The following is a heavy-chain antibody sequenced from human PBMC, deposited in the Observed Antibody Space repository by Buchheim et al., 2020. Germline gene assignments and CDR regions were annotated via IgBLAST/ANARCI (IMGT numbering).Heavy chain of an antibody. CDR2: VSHSGRS. J-gene: IGHJ4*01. CDR1: NESFSGYL. V-gene: IGHV4-34*01. D-gene: IGHD6-6*01. Sequence: QVQQQQWGARLLKPSETLSLTCPLNNESFSGYLWTWIRQTPGKGLKWIPEVSHSGRSNYNPSLRSRVTTSVDTSPNQFSLKVKSVTAADTAVYYCARGKEARPLLDYWGQGIL. CDR3: ARGKEARPLLDY.